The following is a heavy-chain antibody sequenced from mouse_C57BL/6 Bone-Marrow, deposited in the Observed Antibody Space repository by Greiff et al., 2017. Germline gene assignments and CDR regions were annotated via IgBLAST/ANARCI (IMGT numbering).Heavy chain of an antibody. CDR3: ARNDGGDY. V-gene: IGHV1-26*01. CDR2: INPNNGGT. J-gene: IGHJ2*01. CDR1: GYTFTDYY. D-gene: IGHD2-12*01. Sequence: EVQLQQSGPELVKPGASVKISCKASGYTFTDYYMNWVKQSHGKSLEWIGDINPNNGGTSYNQKFKGKATLTVDKSSSTAYMELRSLTSEDSAVYYCARNDGGDYWGQGTTLTVSS.